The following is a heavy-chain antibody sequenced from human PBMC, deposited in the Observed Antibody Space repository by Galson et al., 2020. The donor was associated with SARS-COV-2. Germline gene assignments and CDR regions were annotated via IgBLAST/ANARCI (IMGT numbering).Heavy chain of an antibody. Sequence: SETLSLTCTVSGGSIRSSNYYWGWIRQPPGKGLEWTGSVLNSGTTHYTPSLQSRVTISVDTSKNQFSLNLNSVTAAETAMYYCARDATSSGWYKWFDPWGQGTLVTVSS. V-gene: IGHV4-39*07. J-gene: IGHJ5*02. CDR2: VLNSGTT. D-gene: IGHD6-19*01. CDR1: GGSIRSSNYY. CDR3: ARDATSSGWYKWFDP.